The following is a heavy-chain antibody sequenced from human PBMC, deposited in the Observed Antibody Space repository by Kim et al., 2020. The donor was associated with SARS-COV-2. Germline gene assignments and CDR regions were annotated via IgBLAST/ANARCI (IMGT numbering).Heavy chain of an antibody. D-gene: IGHD5-18*01. V-gene: IGHV3-66*01. CDR3: ARDKAISQRWHGYLDI. Sequence: GGSLRLSCLASGFSVGSDYMAGVRQSPGKGLEWVSVMFRGNKTFYADAVRGRFTIPRDISKNTVYLQMNSLRDEDTAVYYCARDKAISQRWHGYLDIWGRGDLVTVTS. J-gene: IGHJ2*01. CDR1: GFSVGSDY. CDR2: MFRGNKT.